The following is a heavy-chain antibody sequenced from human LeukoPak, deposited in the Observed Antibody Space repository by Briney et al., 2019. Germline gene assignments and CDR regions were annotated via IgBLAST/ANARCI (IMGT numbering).Heavy chain of an antibody. D-gene: IGHD3-22*01. J-gene: IGHJ6*02. V-gene: IGHV3-43*02. CDR3: AKDMAPYDSSGYYYLSYYYYGMDI. CDR1: GFTFDDYA. Sequence: GGSLRLSCAASGFTFDDYAMHWVRQAPGKGLEWVSLISGDGGSTYYADSVKGRFTISRDNSKNSLYLQMNSLRTEDTALYYCAKDMAPYDSSGYYYLSYYYYGMDIWGQGTTVTVSS. CDR2: ISGDGGST.